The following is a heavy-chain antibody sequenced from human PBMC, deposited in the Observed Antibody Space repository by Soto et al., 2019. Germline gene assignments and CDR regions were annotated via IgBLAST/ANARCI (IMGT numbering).Heavy chain of an antibody. J-gene: IGHJ5*02. CDR1: GGSFSGYY. CDR3: ARAFVRFHWFDP. V-gene: IGHV4-34*01. CDR2: INHSGST. Sequence: SETLSLTCAVYGGSFSGYYWSWIRQPPGKGLEWIGEINHSGSTNYNPSLKSRVTISVDTSKNQFSLKLSSVTAADTAVYYCARAFVRFHWFDPWGQGTLVTVSS. D-gene: IGHD3-3*01.